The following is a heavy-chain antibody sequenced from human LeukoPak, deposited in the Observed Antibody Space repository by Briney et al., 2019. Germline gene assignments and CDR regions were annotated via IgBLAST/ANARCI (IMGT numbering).Heavy chain of an antibody. D-gene: IGHD5-18*01. J-gene: IGHJ4*02. CDR3: AKRIQSAMATGY. CDR2: ISGSGSST. Sequence: GGSLRLSCAASGFTFSNSAMSWFRQAPGKGLEWVSAISGSGSSTYYADSVKGRFTISRDNSKNTLYLQMNSLRAEDTAVYYCAKRIQSAMATGYWGQGTLVTVSS. CDR1: GFTFSNSA. V-gene: IGHV3-23*01.